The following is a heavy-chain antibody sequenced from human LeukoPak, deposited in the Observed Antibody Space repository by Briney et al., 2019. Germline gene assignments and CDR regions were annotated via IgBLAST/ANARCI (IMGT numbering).Heavy chain of an antibody. CDR1: GFTFSSYA. Sequence: GGSLRLSCAASGFTFSSYAMSWVRQAPGKGLEWVSAISGSGGSTYYADSVKGRFTISRDNSKNTLYLQMNSLRAEDTAVYYCAKGQYSSGWYEADYWGQGTLVTVSS. CDR2: ISGSGGST. D-gene: IGHD6-19*01. J-gene: IGHJ4*02. V-gene: IGHV3-23*01. CDR3: AKGQYSSGWYEADY.